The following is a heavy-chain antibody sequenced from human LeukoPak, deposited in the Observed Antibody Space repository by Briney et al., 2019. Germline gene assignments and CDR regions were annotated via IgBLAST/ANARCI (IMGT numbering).Heavy chain of an antibody. V-gene: IGHV3-23*01. D-gene: IGHD5-12*01. J-gene: IGHJ4*02. CDR1: GFTFSSYA. CDR2: ISGSGSST. CDR3: AKDIRGYSGYAFDY. Sequence: GGSLRLSCAASGFTFSSYAMSRVRQAPGKGLEGVSAISGSGSSTYYADHVKGRFTISRDNSKNTLYLKMNSLRAEDTAVYYCAKDIRGYSGYAFDYWGQGTLVTVSS.